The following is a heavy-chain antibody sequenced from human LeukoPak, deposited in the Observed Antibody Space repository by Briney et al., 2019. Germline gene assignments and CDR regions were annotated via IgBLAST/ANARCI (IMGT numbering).Heavy chain of an antibody. CDR2: IKPDGSEK. V-gene: IGHV3-7*04. CDR1: GFTFRHHW. Sequence: GGSLRLSCAASGFTFRHHWMNWVRQASGKGLEWVANIKPDGSEKRYADSVKGRFTISRDNAENSLYLQMNSLRAEGTAVYYCARVVGTDEGADYWGQGTLVTVSS. D-gene: IGHD1-7*01. J-gene: IGHJ4*02. CDR3: ARVVGTDEGADY.